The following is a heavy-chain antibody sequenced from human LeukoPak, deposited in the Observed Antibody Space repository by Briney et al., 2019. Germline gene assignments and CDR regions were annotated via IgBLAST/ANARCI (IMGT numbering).Heavy chain of an antibody. CDR1: GFTFSSYA. J-gene: IGHJ4*02. Sequence: GRSLRLSCAASGFTFSSYAMHWVRQAPGKGLEWVAVISYDGSNKYYADSVKGRFTISRDNSKNTLYLQMNSLRAEDTAVYYCARDVTMVRGVILDYWGQGTLVTVSS. CDR3: ARDVTMVRGVILDY. V-gene: IGHV3-30-3*01. CDR2: ISYDGSNK. D-gene: IGHD3-10*01.